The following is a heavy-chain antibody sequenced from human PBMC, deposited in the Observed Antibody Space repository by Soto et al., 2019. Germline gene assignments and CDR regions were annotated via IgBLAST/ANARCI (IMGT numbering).Heavy chain of an antibody. CDR1: GYIFTNYY. CDR2: INPRTGTT. Sequence: ASVKVSCKASGYIFTNYYIHWLRQAPGQGLEWVGLINPRTGTTNDAQKLQGRVTMTTDTSTSTAYMELRSLRSDDTAVYYCARDPPRGWFGEYHYYYYGMDVWGQGTTVTVSS. V-gene: IGHV1-46*01. D-gene: IGHD3-10*01. J-gene: IGHJ6*02. CDR3: ARDPPRGWFGEYHYYYYGMDV.